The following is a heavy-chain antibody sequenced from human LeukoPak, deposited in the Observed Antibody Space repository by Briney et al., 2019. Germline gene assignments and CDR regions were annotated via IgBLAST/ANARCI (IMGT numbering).Heavy chain of an antibody. CDR3: AELGITMIGGV. J-gene: IGHJ6*04. CDR2: IKQDGSEK. D-gene: IGHD3-10*02. Sequence: GGSLRLSCAASGFTFSSYWMSWVRQAPGKGLEWVANIKQDGSEKYYVDSVKGRLTISRDNAKNSLYLQMNSLRAEDTAVYYCAELGITMIGGVWGKGTTVTISS. V-gene: IGHV3-7*01. CDR1: GFTFSSYW.